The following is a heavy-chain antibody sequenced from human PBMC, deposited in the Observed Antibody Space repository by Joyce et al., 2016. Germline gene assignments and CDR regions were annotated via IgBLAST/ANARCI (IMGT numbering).Heavy chain of an antibody. CDR3: ARAQSHRELRRGQRSFHSHYGLDV. J-gene: IGHJ6*02. D-gene: IGHD1-7*01. CDR2: ISPSNGNT. CDR1: DYTFTPFG. Sequence: QAHLVQPGADVRKPGASVKVSCKATDYTFTPFGITWVRQAPGQGSEWMGWISPSNGNTNYAQKFQGRVTMTTDTSTSTAYMDLRNLRSDDTAVYYCARAQSHRELRRGQRSFHSHYGLDVWGQGTTVTVS. V-gene: IGHV1-18*04.